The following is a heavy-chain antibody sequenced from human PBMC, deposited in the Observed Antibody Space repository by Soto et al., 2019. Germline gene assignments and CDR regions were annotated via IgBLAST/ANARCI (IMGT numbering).Heavy chain of an antibody. CDR1: GFTFSKFE. V-gene: IGHV3-23*01. CDR3: VKAGWLDN. J-gene: IGHJ4*02. Sequence: EVQVLESGGGLVQPGGSRRLSCTASGFTFSKFEMTWARQASGKGLEWVSFISVSGGETHYADSVKGRFTISRDNSKNTLYWQRNSRRGEDMAVYYCVKAGWLDNWGQGTLVTVSS. D-gene: IGHD6-19*01. CDR2: ISVSGGET.